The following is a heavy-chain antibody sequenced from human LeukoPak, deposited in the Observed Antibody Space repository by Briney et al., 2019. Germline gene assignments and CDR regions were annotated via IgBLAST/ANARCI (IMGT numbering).Heavy chain of an antibody. D-gene: IGHD3-22*01. CDR2: IRYDGSNK. CDR1: GFTFSSYG. V-gene: IGHV3-30*02. Sequence: GGSLRLSCAASGFTFSSYGMHWVRQAPGKGLEWVSFIRYDGSNKYYADSVKGRFTISRDNSKNTLYLQMNSLRAEDTAVYYCAKDPRLYDSSGIDYWGQGTLVTVSS. J-gene: IGHJ4*02. CDR3: AKDPRLYDSSGIDY.